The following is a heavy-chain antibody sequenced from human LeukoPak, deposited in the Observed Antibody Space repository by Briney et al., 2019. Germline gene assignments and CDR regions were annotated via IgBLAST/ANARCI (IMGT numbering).Heavy chain of an antibody. CDR2: ISWNGGSI. D-gene: IGHD3-16*01. CDR3: ARAMSTWGGVRNYFDS. J-gene: IGHJ4*02. Sequence: PGRSLRLSCAASGFTFDAYAMHWVRQAPGKGLEWVSGISWNGGSIGYADSVKGRFTISRDNAKNSLYLQMNSLRAEDTAVYYCARAMSTWGGVRNYFDSWGRGALVTVSS. CDR1: GFTFDAYA. V-gene: IGHV3-9*01.